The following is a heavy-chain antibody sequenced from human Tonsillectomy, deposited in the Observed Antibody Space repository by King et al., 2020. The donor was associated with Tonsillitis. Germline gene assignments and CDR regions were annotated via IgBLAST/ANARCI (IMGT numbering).Heavy chain of an antibody. J-gene: IGHJ3*02. D-gene: IGHD5-12*01. CDR2: TRNKANSYTT. CDR3: ARVPIVATTGDAFDI. CDR1: GFTFSDHY. V-gene: IGHV3-72*01. Sequence: VQLVESGGGLVQPGGSLRLSCAASGFTFSDHYMDWVRQAPGKGLEWVGRTRNKANSYTTEYAASVKGRFTISRDDSKNSLYLQMNSLKTEDTAVYYCARVPIVATTGDAFDIWGQGTMVTVSS.